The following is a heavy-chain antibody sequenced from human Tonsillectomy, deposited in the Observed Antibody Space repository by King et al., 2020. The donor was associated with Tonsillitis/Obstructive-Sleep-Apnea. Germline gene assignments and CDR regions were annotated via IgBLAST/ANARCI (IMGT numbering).Heavy chain of an antibody. CDR1: GFTFSSYA. D-gene: IGHD7-27*01. V-gene: IGHV3-21*01. CDR2: ISSSSSYI. Sequence: VQLVESGGGLVQPGGSLRLSCAASGFTFSSYAMSWVRQAPGKGLEWVSSISSSSSYIYYADSVKGRFTISRDNAKNSLYLQMNSLRAEDTAVYYCARELTGEQGYSDSWGQGTLVTVSS. CDR3: ARELTGEQGYSDS. J-gene: IGHJ4*02.